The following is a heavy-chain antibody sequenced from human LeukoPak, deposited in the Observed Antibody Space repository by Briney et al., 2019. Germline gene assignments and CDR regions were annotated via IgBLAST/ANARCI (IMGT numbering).Heavy chain of an antibody. D-gene: IGHD6-13*01. Sequence: ASVKVSCTASGYTFTSYHMHWVRQAPGQGLEWMGIIDPRGGSTSYAQKFQGRVSMTRDTSTSTVYMEVSSLRSEDTATYYCARVWAISSAGPPGCWGQGTLVTVSS. V-gene: IGHV1-46*01. J-gene: IGHJ4*02. CDR1: GYTFTSYH. CDR3: ARVWAISSAGPPGC. CDR2: IDPRGGST.